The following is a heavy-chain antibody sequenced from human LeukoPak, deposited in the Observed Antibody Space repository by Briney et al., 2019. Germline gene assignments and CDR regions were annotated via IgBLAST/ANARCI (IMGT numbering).Heavy chain of an antibody. CDR3: GREDCNNVRCYGGPEG. Sequence: GGSLRLSCVGSGFTFSSYAMNWVRQAPGKGLEWVSSISSNNNIYYADSGKGRFTISRDNAKNSLSLQMNSLVGEDTGVYYCGREDCNNVRCYGGPEGRGQGTLVTVSS. CDR2: ISSNNNI. J-gene: IGHJ4*02. V-gene: IGHV3-69-1*01. CDR1: GFTFSSYA. D-gene: IGHD2-2*01.